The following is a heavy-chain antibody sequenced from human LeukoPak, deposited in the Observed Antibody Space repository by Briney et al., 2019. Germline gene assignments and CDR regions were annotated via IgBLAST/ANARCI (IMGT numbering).Heavy chain of an antibody. CDR1: GGSFSGYY. D-gene: IGHD2-2*01. V-gene: IGHV4-34*01. CDR3: ARGKIYCSSTSCYGSGNWFDP. CDR2: INHSGST. J-gene: IGHJ5*02. Sequence: SETLSLTCAVYGGSFSGYYWSWIRQPPGKGLEWIGEINHSGSTNYNPSLKSRVTISVDTSKNQFSLKLSSVTAADTAVYYCARGKIYCSSTSCYGSGNWFDPWGQGTLVTVSS.